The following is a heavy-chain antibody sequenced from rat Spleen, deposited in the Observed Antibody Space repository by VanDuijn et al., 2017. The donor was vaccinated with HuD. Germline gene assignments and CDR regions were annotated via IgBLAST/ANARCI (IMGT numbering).Heavy chain of an antibody. CDR1: GFTFSNYH. V-gene: IGHV5-25*01. D-gene: IGHD1-11*01. Sequence: EVQLVESGGGLVQPGRSMKLSCAASGFTFSNYHLAWVRQAPTKGLEWVASISTGGGDTYYRDSVKGRFTISRDIAKSILFLEMNSLRSEDTATYYCARRYDFDYWGQGVMVTVSS. J-gene: IGHJ2*01. CDR3: ARRYDFDY. CDR2: ISTGGGDT.